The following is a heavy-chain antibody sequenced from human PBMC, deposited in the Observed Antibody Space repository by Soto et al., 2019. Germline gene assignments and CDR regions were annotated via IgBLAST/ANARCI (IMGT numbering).Heavy chain of an antibody. Sequence: SETLSLTCTVSGDPLSSGSYYWSWIRQSPGKRLEWIAYIYYSGSTYYNPSLKSRVTISVDTSKNQFSLKLSSVTAADTAVYYCARNLFYGGNAIQIDYWGQGTLVTVSS. CDR1: GDPLSSGSYY. CDR3: ARNLFYGGNAIQIDY. D-gene: IGHD2-15*01. CDR2: IYYSGST. V-gene: IGHV4-61*01. J-gene: IGHJ4*02.